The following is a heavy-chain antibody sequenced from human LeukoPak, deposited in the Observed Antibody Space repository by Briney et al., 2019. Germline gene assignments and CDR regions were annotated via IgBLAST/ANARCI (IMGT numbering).Heavy chain of an antibody. D-gene: IGHD6-13*01. CDR3: ATVEAAADYAEYFQH. Sequence: ASVKVSCKASGYTFTDYYMHWVQQAPGKGLEWMGRVDPEDGETIYAEKFQGRVTITADTSTDTAYMELSSLRSEDTAVYYCATVEAAADYAEYFQHWGQGTLVTVSS. V-gene: IGHV1-69-2*01. CDR1: GYTFTDYY. J-gene: IGHJ1*01. CDR2: VDPEDGET.